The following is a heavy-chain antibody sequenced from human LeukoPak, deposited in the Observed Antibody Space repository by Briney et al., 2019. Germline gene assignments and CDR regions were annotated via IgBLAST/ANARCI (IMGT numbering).Heavy chain of an antibody. J-gene: IGHJ4*02. CDR2: MSYSGST. Sequence: SETLSLTCTVSGGSISSHYWSWVRQPPGTGLEWIGYMSYSGSTNYNPSLKSRVTISVDTSKNPFSLKQSSVTAADTAVYYCARDQGDYFDYWGQGTLVTVSS. V-gene: IGHV4-59*11. CDR3: ARDQGDYFDY. CDR1: GGSISSHY.